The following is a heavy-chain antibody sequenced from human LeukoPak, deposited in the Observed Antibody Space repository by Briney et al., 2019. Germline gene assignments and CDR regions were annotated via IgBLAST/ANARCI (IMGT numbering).Heavy chain of an antibody. CDR3: ARRDPYSSGWYGAGYYGMDV. D-gene: IGHD6-19*01. CDR1: GGTFSSYA. J-gene: IGHJ6*02. Sequence: ASVKVSCRASGGTFSSYAISRVRQAPGQGLEWMGRIIPILGVANYAQKFQGRVTITADKSTSTAYMELSSLRSEDTAVYYCARRDPYSSGWYGAGYYGMDVWGQGTTVTVSS. CDR2: IIPILGVA. V-gene: IGHV1-69*04.